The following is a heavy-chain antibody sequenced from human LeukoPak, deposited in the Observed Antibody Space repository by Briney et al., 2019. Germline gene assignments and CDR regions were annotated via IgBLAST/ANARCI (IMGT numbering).Heavy chain of an antibody. J-gene: IGHJ3*02. D-gene: IGHD6-13*01. CDR3: AEGGAGTQDAFDI. CDR1: GYTFTGYY. V-gene: IGHV1-2*02. CDR2: INPNSGGT. Sequence: ASVKVSCKASGYTFTGYYMHWVRQAPGQGLEWMGWINPNSGGTNYAQKFQGRVTMTRDTSTSTVYMELSSLRSEDTAVYYCAEGGAGTQDAFDIWGQGTMVTVSS.